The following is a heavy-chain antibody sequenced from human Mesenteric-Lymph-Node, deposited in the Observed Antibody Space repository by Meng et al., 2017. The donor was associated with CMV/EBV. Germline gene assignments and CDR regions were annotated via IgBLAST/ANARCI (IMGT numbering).Heavy chain of an antibody. CDR1: GFTFGNYG. Sequence: GESLKISCATSGFTFGNYGMHWVRQAPGKGLEWVASKRYDGSNEYYADSVKGRFTISRDSSKNTLYLQMNSLRTEDTAVYYCAKDRAAANYFDYWGQGTLVTVSS. CDR2: KRYDGSNE. V-gene: IGHV3-30*02. CDR3: AKDRAAANYFDY. D-gene: IGHD2-2*01. J-gene: IGHJ4*02.